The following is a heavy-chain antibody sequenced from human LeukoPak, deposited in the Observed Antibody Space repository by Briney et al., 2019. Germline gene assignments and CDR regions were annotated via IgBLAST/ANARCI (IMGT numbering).Heavy chain of an antibody. CDR3: ARNAEVGSSFDC. V-gene: IGHV3-21*01. J-gene: IGHJ4*02. CDR1: GFTFSSSS. D-gene: IGHD3-10*01. CDR2: ISTSSGYK. Sequence: PGGSLRLSCAASGFTFSSSSMNWVRQAPGKGLEWVSSISTSSGYKYYADSVKGRFTISRDNAKNSLYLQMNSLRAEDTAVYYCARNAEVGSSFDCWGQGTLVTVSS.